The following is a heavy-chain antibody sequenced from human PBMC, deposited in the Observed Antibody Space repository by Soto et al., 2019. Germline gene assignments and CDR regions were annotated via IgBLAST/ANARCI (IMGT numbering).Heavy chain of an antibody. CDR1: GFTFSSYA. Sequence: PGGSLRLSCAASGFTFSSYAMSWVRQAPGKGLEWVSSIITSGDRTNYADFVRGRFSISRDNSENALYLQMNSLRAEDTAIYYCAKNYYFDSWGPGTLVTVSS. CDR3: AKNYYFDS. J-gene: IGHJ4*02. V-gene: IGHV3-23*01. CDR2: IITSGDRT.